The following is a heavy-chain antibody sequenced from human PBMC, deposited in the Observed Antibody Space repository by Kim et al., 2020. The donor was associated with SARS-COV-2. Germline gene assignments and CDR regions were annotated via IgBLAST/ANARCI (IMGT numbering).Heavy chain of an antibody. Sequence: GGSLRLSCAASGFTFSSYAMSWVRQAPGKGLEWVSAISGSGGSTYYADSVKGRFTISRDNSKNTLYLQMNSLRAEDTAVYYCANGLHRVGATTLDDYWGQGTLVTVSS. V-gene: IGHV3-23*01. CDR2: ISGSGGST. CDR3: ANGLHRVGATTLDDY. D-gene: IGHD1-26*01. CDR1: GFTFSSYA. J-gene: IGHJ4*02.